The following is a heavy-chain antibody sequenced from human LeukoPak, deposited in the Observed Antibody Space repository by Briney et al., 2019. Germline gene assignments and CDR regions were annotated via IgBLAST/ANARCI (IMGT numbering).Heavy chain of an antibody. D-gene: IGHD3-10*01. Sequence: GRSLRLSCAASGFTFSSYAMSWVRQAPGKGLEWVSAISGSGGSTYYADSVKGRFTISRDNSKNTLYLQMNSLRAEDTAVYYCAKAALWFGELLYYFDYWGQGTLVTVSS. CDR1: GFTFSSYA. V-gene: IGHV3-23*01. CDR2: ISGSGGST. J-gene: IGHJ4*02. CDR3: AKAALWFGELLYYFDY.